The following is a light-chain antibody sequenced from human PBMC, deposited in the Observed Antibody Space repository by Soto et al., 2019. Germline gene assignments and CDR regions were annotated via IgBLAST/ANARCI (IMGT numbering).Light chain of an antibody. CDR2: AAS. CDR1: QGISNS. CDR3: QKYNSARVFT. J-gene: IGKJ3*01. Sequence: DIQMSQSPSSLSAFVGDRVTITCRANQGISNSLAWYQQKPGKVPKLLIYAASTLQSGVPSRFSGSGSGTDFTLSISSLQPEDVATYYCQKYNSARVFTFGPGTKVDIK. V-gene: IGKV1-27*01.